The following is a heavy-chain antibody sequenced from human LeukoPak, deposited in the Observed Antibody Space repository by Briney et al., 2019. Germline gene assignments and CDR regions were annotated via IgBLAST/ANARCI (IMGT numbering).Heavy chain of an antibody. CDR2: INHSGST. CDR1: GGSFSGYY. D-gene: IGHD6-19*01. Sequence: SETLSLTCAVYGGSFSGYYWSWIRQPPGKGLEWIGEINHSGSTNYNPSLKSRVTISVDTSKNQFSLKLSSVTAADTAVYYCARRGLGGWYRPGGWFDPWGQGTLVTVSS. V-gene: IGHV4-34*01. CDR3: ARRGLGGWYRPGGWFDP. J-gene: IGHJ5*02.